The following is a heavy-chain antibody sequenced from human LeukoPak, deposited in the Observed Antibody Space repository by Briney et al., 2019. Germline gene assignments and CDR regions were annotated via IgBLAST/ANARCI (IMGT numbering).Heavy chain of an antibody. CDR2: IYYSGST. J-gene: IGHJ5*02. Sequence: PSETLSLTCTVSGGSISSGGYYWSWIRQHPGKGLEWIGYIYYSGSTYYNPSLKSRVTISVDTSKNQFSLKLSSVTAADTAVYYCAREGSRIAAVPNWVSQYFDPWGQGTLVTVSS. D-gene: IGHD6-6*01. CDR3: AREGSRIAAVPNWVSQYFDP. CDR1: GGSISSGGYY. V-gene: IGHV4-31*03.